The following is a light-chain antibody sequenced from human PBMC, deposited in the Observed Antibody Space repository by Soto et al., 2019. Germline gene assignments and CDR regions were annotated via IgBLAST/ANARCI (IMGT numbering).Light chain of an antibody. J-gene: IGLJ1*01. CDR1: SSDVGAYNY. CDR3: QSYDLSLHNYV. CDR2: DVS. Sequence: QSALTQPRSVSGSPGQSVTISCTGSSSDVGAYNYVSWYYQHPDKAPKVMIYDVSKRPSGVPDRISGFKSGNTASLTISGLQAEDEADYYCQSYDLSLHNYVFGTGTKLTVL. V-gene: IGLV2-11*01.